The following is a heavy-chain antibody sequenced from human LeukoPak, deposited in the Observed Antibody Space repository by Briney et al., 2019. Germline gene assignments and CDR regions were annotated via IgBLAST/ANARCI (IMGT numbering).Heavy chain of an antibody. D-gene: IGHD6-19*01. Sequence: PGRSLRLSCAASEFTFSSYAMHWVRQAPGKGLDWVAVISYDGSNKYYADSVKGRFTISRDNAKNSLYLQMNSLKAEDTAVYYCARYGNGAWLGHYAFDMWGQGTMVTVSS. J-gene: IGHJ3*02. CDR2: ISYDGSNK. CDR1: EFTFSSYA. CDR3: ARYGNGAWLGHYAFDM. V-gene: IGHV3-30-3*01.